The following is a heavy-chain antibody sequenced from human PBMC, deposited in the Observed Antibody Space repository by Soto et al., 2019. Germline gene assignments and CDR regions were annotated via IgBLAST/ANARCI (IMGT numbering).Heavy chain of an antibody. D-gene: IGHD3-16*02. CDR3: AREREGGNYDYVWGSYRSNAMDV. Sequence: ASGKVSCKASGYTFTSYSMRWVRQAPGQRLEWMGWINAGNGNTKYSQKFQGRVTITRDTSASTAYMELSSLRSEDTAVYYCAREREGGNYDYVWGSYRSNAMDVWGQGTTVTVSS. V-gene: IGHV1-3*01. CDR2: INAGNGNT. CDR1: GYTFTSYS. J-gene: IGHJ6*02.